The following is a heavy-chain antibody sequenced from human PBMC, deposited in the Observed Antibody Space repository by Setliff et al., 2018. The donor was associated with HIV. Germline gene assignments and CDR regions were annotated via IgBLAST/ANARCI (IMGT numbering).Heavy chain of an antibody. V-gene: IGHV4-39*01. CDR1: GGSISDSRYY. CDR3: ARPVEMANREFDY. Sequence: SETLSLTCTVSGGSISDSRYYWGWIRQPPGKGLEWIGNIYYRGSTYYNPSLKSRVTISVDTSKNQFSLKLSSVTAADTAVYYCARPVEMANREFDYWGQGTLVTVSS. J-gene: IGHJ4*02. CDR2: IYYRGST. D-gene: IGHD1-26*01.